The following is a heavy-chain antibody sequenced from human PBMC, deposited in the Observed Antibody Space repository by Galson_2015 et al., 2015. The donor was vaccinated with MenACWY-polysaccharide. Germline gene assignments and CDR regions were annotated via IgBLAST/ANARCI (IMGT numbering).Heavy chain of an antibody. J-gene: IGHJ4*02. CDR2: IRTNDGHT. D-gene: IGHD4-11*01. V-gene: IGHV1-18*01. Sequence: SVKVSCKASGYTLSSYGLTWVRQAPGQGLEWMGWIRTNDGHTNYEQKFQGRVTMTTDTFKSTVYMELRSLRADDTAIYYCAREPGAASIQYFDYWGQGALVTVSS. CDR3: AREPGAASIQYFDY. CDR1: GYTLSSYG.